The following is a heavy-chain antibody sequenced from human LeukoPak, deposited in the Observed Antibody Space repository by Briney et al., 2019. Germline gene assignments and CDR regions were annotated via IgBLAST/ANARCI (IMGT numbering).Heavy chain of an antibody. CDR3: ARTDFWSGYFFDY. V-gene: IGHV4-34*01. D-gene: IGHD3-3*01. CDR2: INHSGST. CDR1: GGSFSGYY. Sequence: SETLSLTCAVYGGSFSGYYWSWTRQPPGKGLEWIGEINHSGSTNYNPSLKSRVTISVDTSKNQFSLKLSSVTAADTAVYYCARTDFWSGYFFDYWGQGTLVTVSS. J-gene: IGHJ4*02.